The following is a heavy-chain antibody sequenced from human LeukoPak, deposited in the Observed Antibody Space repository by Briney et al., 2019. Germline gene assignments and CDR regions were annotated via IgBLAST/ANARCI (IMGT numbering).Heavy chain of an antibody. CDR3: ASDHDYGDHNWVYYFDH. Sequence: ASVKVSCKASGYTFSDYYIHWVRQAPGQGLEWMGWINPNTGGTNYAQRFQGRVTMTRDTSISTAYMELSRLRSDDTAVYYCASDHDYGDHNWVYYFDHWGQGTLVTVSS. CDR2: INPNTGGT. J-gene: IGHJ4*02. D-gene: IGHD4-17*01. V-gene: IGHV1-2*02. CDR1: GYTFSDYY.